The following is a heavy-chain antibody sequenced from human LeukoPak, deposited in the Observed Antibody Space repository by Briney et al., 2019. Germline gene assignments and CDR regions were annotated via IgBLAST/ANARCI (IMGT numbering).Heavy chain of an antibody. CDR1: GFPFSSYW. CDR3: ASDSPYYGMDV. V-gene: IGHV3-74*01. CDR2: INSDGSAT. Sequence: GGSLRLSCAASGFPFSSYWMHWVRQVPGKGLLWVSRINSDGSATIYADSVRGRFTISRDNAKNTLYLQMSGLRVEDTAVYHCASDSPYYGMDVWGQGTSVTVSS. J-gene: IGHJ6*02.